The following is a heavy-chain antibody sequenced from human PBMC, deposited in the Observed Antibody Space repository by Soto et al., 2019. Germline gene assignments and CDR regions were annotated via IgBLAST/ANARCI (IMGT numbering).Heavy chain of an antibody. CDR1: GFTFDDYA. CDR2: ISWNSGSI. CDR3: AKDMRKSSSWYNNWFDP. D-gene: IGHD6-13*01. J-gene: IGHJ5*02. V-gene: IGHV3-9*01. Sequence: GGSLRLSCAASGFTFDDYAMHWVRQAPGKGLEWVSGISWNSGSIGYADSVKGRFTISRDNAKNSLYLQMNSLRAEDTALYYCAKDMRKSSSWYNNWFDPWGQGTLVTVSS.